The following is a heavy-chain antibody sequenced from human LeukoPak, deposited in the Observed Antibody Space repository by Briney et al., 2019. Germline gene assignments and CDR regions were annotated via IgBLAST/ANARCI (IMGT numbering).Heavy chain of an antibody. CDR2: ISTSGSTI. Sequence: PGGSLRLSCAASGFTFSSYEMNWVRQAPGKGLDWVSYISTSGSTIYYADSVKGRFTISRDNAKNSLYLQMNSLRAEDTAVYYCAKDDSGSYYPYYYYMDVWGKGTTVTISS. D-gene: IGHD1-26*01. J-gene: IGHJ6*03. CDR1: GFTFSSYE. V-gene: IGHV3-48*03. CDR3: AKDDSGSYYPYYYYMDV.